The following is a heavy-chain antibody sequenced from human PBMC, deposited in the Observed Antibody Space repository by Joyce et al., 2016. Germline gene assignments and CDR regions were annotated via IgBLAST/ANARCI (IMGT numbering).Heavy chain of an antibody. CDR1: GFTFSTYG. V-gene: IGHV3-30*18. D-gene: IGHD2-21*02. J-gene: IGHJ5*02. Sequence: QVQLVASGGGVVQPGRSLRLSCEASGFTFSTYGVHWVRQAPGKGLEWVAVISYDGSNKYYGESVKGRFTISRDNSKNTLYLHMNNLRLEDTALYYCAKDPRVLTATGALWFDPWGQGALVTVSS. CDR2: ISYDGSNK. CDR3: AKDPRVLTATGALWFDP.